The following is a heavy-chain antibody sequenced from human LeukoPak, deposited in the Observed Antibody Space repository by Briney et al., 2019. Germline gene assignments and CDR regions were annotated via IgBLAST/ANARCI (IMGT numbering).Heavy chain of an antibody. CDR1: GGTFSSYA. J-gene: IGHJ4*02. Sequence: ASVKVSCKASGGTFSSYAISWVRQAPGQGLEWMGGIIPIFGTANYAQKFQGRVTITADESTSTAYMELSSLRSEDTAVYYCARDYDDSSGYYPLDYWGQGTLVTVSS. CDR2: IIPIFGTA. CDR3: ARDYDDSSGYYPLDY. D-gene: IGHD3-22*01. V-gene: IGHV1-69*13.